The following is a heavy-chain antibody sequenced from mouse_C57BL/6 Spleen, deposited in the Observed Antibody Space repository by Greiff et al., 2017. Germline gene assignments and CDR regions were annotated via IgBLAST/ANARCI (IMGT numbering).Heavy chain of an antibody. CDR2: ISSGGSYT. D-gene: IGHD2-1*01. CDR1: GFTFSSYG. Sequence: EVKLMESGGDLVKPGGSLKLSCAASGFTFSSYGMSWVRQTPDKRLEWVATISSGGSYTYYPDSVKGRFTISRDNAKNTLYLQMSSLKSEATAMYYCACHIWRAMVTTVFDYWGQGTSLTVSS. V-gene: IGHV5-6*01. J-gene: IGHJ2*02. CDR3: ACHIWRAMVTTVFDY.